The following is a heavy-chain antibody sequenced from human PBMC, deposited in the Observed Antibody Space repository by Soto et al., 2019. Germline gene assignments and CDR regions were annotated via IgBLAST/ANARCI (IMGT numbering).Heavy chain of an antibody. V-gene: IGHV4-39*01. D-gene: IGHD2-8*01. Sequence: SEPCPRTCTVSGGSISGSSYYCGWIRQPQGKGLEWFGSIYYSGSTYYNPSLKSRVTISVDTSKNQFSLKLSSVTAADTAVYYCAREDGVYYYYYGIDVWGQGTTV. J-gene: IGHJ6*02. CDR3: AREDGVYYYYYGIDV. CDR2: IYYSGST. CDR1: GGSISGSSYY.